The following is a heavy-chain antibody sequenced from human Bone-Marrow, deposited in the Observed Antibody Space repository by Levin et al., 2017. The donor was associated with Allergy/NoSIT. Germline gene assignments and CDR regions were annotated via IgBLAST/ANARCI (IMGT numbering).Heavy chain of an antibody. CDR3: AKDSLRRLELLGGGLFDP. CDR1: GFPFSSSA. V-gene: IGHV3-23*01. J-gene: IGHJ5*02. CDR2: ISGSGGST. Sequence: LSLTCAASGFPFSSSAMSWVRPAPGKGLEWVSAISGSGGSTYYADSVKGRFTISRDNSKNTLYLQMNSLRAEDTAVYYCAKDSLRRLELLGGGLFDPWGQGTLVTVSS. D-gene: IGHD1-7*01.